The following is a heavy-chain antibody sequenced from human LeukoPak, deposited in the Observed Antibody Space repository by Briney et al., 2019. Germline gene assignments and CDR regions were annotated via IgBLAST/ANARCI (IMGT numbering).Heavy chain of an antibody. V-gene: IGHV4-4*09. D-gene: IGHD4-17*01. J-gene: IGHJ6*03. CDR1: GGSLSSYY. CDR3: ARTGVTTDYYYYYYMDV. Sequence: PSETLSLTCTVSGGSLSSYYWSWIRQPPGKGLEWIGYIYTSGSTNYNPSLKSRVTISVDTSKNQFSLKLSSVTAADTAVYYCARTGVTTDYYYYYYMDVWGKGTTVTVSS. CDR2: IYTSGST.